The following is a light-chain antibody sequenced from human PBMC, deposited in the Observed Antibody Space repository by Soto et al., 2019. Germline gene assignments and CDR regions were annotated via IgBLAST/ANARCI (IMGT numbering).Light chain of an antibody. CDR2: DVT. J-gene: IGLJ2*01. CDR3: SSYTSSSTVV. CDR1: SRDVGGSNS. V-gene: IGLV2-14*01. Sequence: QSVLTQAASVSGSPGQSITISCTGTSRDVGGSNSVSWYQQHPGKAPKLLIYDVTNRPSGVSNRFSGSKSGNTASLTISGHQAEDEADYYCSSYTSSSTVVFGGGTKLTVL.